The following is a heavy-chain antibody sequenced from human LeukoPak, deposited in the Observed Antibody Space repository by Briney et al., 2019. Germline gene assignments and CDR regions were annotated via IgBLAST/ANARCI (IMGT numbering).Heavy chain of an antibody. CDR1: GGSISSSNW. CDR2: IYHSGST. J-gene: IGHJ6*02. CDR3: ARVRYCSGGSCYSYYYYGMDV. Sequence: SETLSLTCAVSGGSISSSNWWSWVRQPPGKGLEWIGEIYHSGSTNYNPSLKSRVTISVDKSKNQFSLKLSSVTAADTAVYYCARVRYCSGGSCYSYYYYGMDVWGQGTTVTVSS. V-gene: IGHV4-4*02. D-gene: IGHD2-15*01.